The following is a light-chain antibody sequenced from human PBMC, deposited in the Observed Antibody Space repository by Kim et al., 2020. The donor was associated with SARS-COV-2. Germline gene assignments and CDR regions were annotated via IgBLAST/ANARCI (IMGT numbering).Light chain of an antibody. Sequence: SASIGDRVTITCRSSQSINNYLDWYQQKEGKAPEPLIFAASSLQSGVPSRFSGSGSGTDFTLTISSLQPEDFATYYCQQTSNIPYTFGQGTKLEIK. CDR2: AAS. CDR1: QSINNY. V-gene: IGKV1-39*01. J-gene: IGKJ2*01. CDR3: QQTSNIPYT.